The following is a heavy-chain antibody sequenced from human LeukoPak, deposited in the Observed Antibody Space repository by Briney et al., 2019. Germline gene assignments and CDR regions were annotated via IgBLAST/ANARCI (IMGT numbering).Heavy chain of an antibody. CDR2: IYTSGST. CDR1: GGSISSGSYY. D-gene: IGHD6-6*01. J-gene: IGHJ4*02. V-gene: IGHV4-61*02. CDR3: ARVGIAARPYYFDY. Sequence: SETLSLTCTVSGGSISSGSYYWSWIRQPAGKGLEWIGRIYTSGSTNYNPSLKSRVTISVDTSKNQFSLKLSSVTAADTAVYYCARVGIAARPYYFDYWGQGTLVTVSS.